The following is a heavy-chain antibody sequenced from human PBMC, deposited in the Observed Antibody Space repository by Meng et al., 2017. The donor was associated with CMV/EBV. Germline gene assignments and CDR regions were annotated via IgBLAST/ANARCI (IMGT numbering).Heavy chain of an antibody. J-gene: IGHJ4*02. D-gene: IGHD4-23*01. V-gene: IGHV3-7*01. CDR3: ARVRWPDDY. Sequence: GESLKISCADSGFTFSSYWMSWVRQAPGKGLEWVANIKQDGSEKYYVDSVKGRFTISRDNAKNSLYLQMNSLRAEDTAVYYCARVRWPDDYWGQGTLVTVSS. CDR2: IKQDGSEK. CDR1: GFTFSSYW.